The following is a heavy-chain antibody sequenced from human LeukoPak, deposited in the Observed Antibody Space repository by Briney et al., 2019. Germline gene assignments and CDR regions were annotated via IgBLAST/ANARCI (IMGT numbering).Heavy chain of an antibody. CDR1: GFTFSSYA. CDR3: AKYRGSGWYFDY. CDR2: ISSSSDST. Sequence: PGGSLRLSCAASGFTFSSYAMSWVRQAPGRGLEWASIISSSSDSTYYADSVKGRFTISRDNSKNTLYLQMNSLRAEDTAVYNCAKYRGSGWYFDYWGQGTLVTVSS. D-gene: IGHD6-19*01. V-gene: IGHV3-23*01. J-gene: IGHJ4*02.